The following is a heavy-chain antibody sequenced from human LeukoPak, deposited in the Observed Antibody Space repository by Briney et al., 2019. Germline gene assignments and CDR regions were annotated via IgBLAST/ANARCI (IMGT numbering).Heavy chain of an antibody. D-gene: IGHD3-3*01. J-gene: IGHJ6*03. V-gene: IGHV4-59*01. Sequence: PSETLSLTCSVSGGSISSYYWSWIRQPPGKGLEWIGYISYSGSTNYSPSLKSRVTISVNTSKNQFSLRLSSVTAADTAVYYCAREVTPFGIIRTAYYYIDVWGKGTTVTVSS. CDR3: AREVTPFGIIRTAYYYIDV. CDR2: ISYSGST. CDR1: GGSISSYY.